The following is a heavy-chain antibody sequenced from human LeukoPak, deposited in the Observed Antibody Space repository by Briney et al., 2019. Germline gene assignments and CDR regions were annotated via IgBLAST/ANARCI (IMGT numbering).Heavy chain of an antibody. J-gene: IGHJ4*02. V-gene: IGHV6-1*01. D-gene: IGHD3-16*01. CDR1: GDSVSSNSAA. CDR3: ARDPIGPDYFDY. CDR2: TFYRSKWYN. Sequence: SQTLSLTCAISGDSVSSNSAAWNWIRQSPLRGLEWLGRTFYRSKWYNDYAVSVKSRIIINPDTSKNQFSLHLNSVTPEDTAVYYCARDPIGPDYFDYWGQGTLVTVSS.